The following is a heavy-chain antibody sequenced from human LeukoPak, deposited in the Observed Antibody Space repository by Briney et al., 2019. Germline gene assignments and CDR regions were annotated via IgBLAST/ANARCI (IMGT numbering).Heavy chain of an antibody. CDR1: GFTFSSYS. CDR3: ARGRGLDY. Sequence: QAGGSLRLSCAASGFTFSSYSMNWVRQPPGKGLEWVANIKQDGSEKLYVDSVKGRFTISRDNAENSVYLQMNSLRAEDTAVYYCARGRGLDYWGQGTLVTVSS. D-gene: IGHD3-10*01. V-gene: IGHV3-7*04. J-gene: IGHJ4*02. CDR2: IKQDGSEK.